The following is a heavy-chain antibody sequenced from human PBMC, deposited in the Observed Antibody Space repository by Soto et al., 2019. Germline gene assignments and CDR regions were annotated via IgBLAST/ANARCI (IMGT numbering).Heavy chain of an antibody. Sequence: EVQLLESGGGLVQPGGSLRLSCAASGFTFSSSAMSWVRQAPGKGPEWVSAISESGDNTFSADPVKGRFTISRDNTKNTLYLQMNSLRAEETALYFCVVGGYKYGLDPWGQGTLVTVSS. CDR2: ISESGDNT. V-gene: IGHV3-23*01. J-gene: IGHJ5*02. D-gene: IGHD5-18*01. CDR3: VVGGYKYGLDP. CDR1: GFTFSSSA.